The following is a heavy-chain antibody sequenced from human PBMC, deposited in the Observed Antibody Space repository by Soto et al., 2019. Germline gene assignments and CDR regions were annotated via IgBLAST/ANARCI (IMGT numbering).Heavy chain of an antibody. J-gene: IGHJ3*01. CDR2: INQDGSEK. Sequence: GGSLRLSCAASGFTFSSYWMTWVRQAPGKGLEWVANINQDGSEKYHVDSVKGGLTISRDNAKKSLYLQMNSLRGEDMGVYYCARVGGSSQAFDVWGQGTMVTVSS. V-gene: IGHV3-7*01. CDR1: GFTFSSYW. D-gene: IGHD6-13*01. CDR3: ARVGGSSQAFDV.